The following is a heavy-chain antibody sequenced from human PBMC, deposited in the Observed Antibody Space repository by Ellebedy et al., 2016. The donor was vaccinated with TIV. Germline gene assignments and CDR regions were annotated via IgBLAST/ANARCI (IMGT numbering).Heavy chain of an antibody. D-gene: IGHD3-9*01. CDR1: GGSISSYY. CDR3: ARQGKEIRYFDWLYDI. CDR2: IYYSGST. V-gene: IGHV4-59*08. J-gene: IGHJ3*02. Sequence: MPSETLSLTCTVSGGSISSYYWTWIRQPPGKGLEWIGYIYYSGSTNYSPSLKSRVTISVDTSKNQFSLKLSSVTAAAPAVYYCARQGKEIRYFDWLYDIWGQGTMVTVSS.